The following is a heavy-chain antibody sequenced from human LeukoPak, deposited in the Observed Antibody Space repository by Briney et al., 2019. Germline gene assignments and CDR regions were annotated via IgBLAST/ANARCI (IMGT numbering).Heavy chain of an antibody. Sequence: GGSLRLSCAASGFTFSSYSMNWVRQAPGKGLEWVSSISSSSSYIYYADSVKGRFTISRDNAENSLYLQMNSLRAEDTAVYYCARDCSGGSCLDYWGQGTLVTVSS. D-gene: IGHD2-15*01. CDR1: GFTFSSYS. J-gene: IGHJ4*02. CDR3: ARDCSGGSCLDY. V-gene: IGHV3-21*01. CDR2: ISSSSSYI.